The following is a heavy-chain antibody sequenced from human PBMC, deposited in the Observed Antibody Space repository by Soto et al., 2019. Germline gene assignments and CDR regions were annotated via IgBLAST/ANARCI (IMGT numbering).Heavy chain of an antibody. CDR2: IYYSGST. CDR1: GGSIRSSGYY. J-gene: IGHJ3*02. D-gene: IGHD1-26*01. Sequence: PSETLSLTCTVSGGSIRSSGYYWGWIRQPPGKGLEWIGSIYYSGSTYYNPSLKSRVTISVDTSKNQFSLKLSSVTAADTAVYYCARHDRVGASRAFDIWGQGTMVTVSS. V-gene: IGHV4-39*01. CDR3: ARHDRVGASRAFDI.